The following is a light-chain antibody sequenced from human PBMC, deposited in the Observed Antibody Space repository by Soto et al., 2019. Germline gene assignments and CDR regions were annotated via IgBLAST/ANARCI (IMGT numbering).Light chain of an antibody. CDR2: GAS. V-gene: IGKV3-20*01. J-gene: IGKJ5*01. CDR3: QQYHGWPIT. CDR1: QSVSSTS. Sequence: EIVLTQSPGTLSLSPGERATLSCRASQSVSSTSLAWYQQKPGQAPRLLISGASSRATGIPDRFSGSGSGTDFTLTITRLEPEDFAVYYCQQYHGWPITFGQGTRLEIK.